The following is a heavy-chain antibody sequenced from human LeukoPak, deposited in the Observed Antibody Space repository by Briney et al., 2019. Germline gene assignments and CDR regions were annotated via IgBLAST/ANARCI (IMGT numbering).Heavy chain of an antibody. CDR2: INSDGNIT. J-gene: IGHJ4*02. CDR1: GFTFSSYW. V-gene: IGHV3-74*01. Sequence: PGGSLRLSCAASGFTFSSYWMHWVRQAPGKGLVWVSRINSDGNITTYADSVKGRFTISRDNAKNTLYLQMNSLRAEDTAVYYCVREYTSSSGWAFDYWGQGTLVTVSS. D-gene: IGHD6-6*01. CDR3: VREYTSSSGWAFDY.